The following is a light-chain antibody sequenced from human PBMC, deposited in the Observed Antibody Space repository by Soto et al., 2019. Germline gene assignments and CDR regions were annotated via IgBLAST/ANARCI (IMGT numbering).Light chain of an antibody. CDR3: ATWDVNLNGRV. CDR2: NDN. V-gene: IGLV1-44*01. Sequence: QSVLTQPPSMSGTPGQRVTISCSGSSSNIADNTLNWYQQLPGTAPKLLIYNDNDRPSGVPDRFSGSKSGTSASLAISGLQSEDEADYYGATWDVNLNGRVFGGGTKLTVL. CDR1: SSNIADNT. J-gene: IGLJ3*02.